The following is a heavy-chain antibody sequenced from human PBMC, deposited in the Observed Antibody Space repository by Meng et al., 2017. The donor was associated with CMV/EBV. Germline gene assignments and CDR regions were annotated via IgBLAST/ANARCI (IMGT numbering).Heavy chain of an antibody. J-gene: IGHJ4*02. CDR2: IYYSGST. CDR3: ARVTSRVAGAFDY. V-gene: IGHV4-30-4*08. CDR1: GGSISSCDYY. Sequence: QVQLQEFGPGLVKPSQTLSLTCTVSGGSISSCDYYWSWNRQPPGKGLEWIGYIYYSGSTYYNPSLKSRVTISVDTSKNQFSLKLSSVTAADTAVYYCARVTSRVAGAFDYWGQGTLVTVSS. D-gene: IGHD1-14*01.